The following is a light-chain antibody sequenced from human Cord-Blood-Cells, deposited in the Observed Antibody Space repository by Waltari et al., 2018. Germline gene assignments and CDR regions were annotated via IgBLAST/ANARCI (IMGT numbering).Light chain of an antibody. J-gene: IGLJ3*02. V-gene: IGLV3-19*01. Sequence: SSELTQDPAVSVALGETVRITCQGDSLRSYYASWYQQKPGQAPLLVIYGKNKRPSGIPDLFFGSSSGNTASLTITGAQAEDEADYYCHSRDSSGSHLVFGGGTKLTVL. CDR1: SLRSYY. CDR2: GKN. CDR3: HSRDSSGSHLV.